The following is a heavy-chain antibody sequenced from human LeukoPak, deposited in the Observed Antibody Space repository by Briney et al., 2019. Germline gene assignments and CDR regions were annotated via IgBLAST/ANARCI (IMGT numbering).Heavy chain of an antibody. J-gene: IGHJ4*02. D-gene: IGHD4-17*01. CDR2: ISTSSRYI. Sequence: GGSLRPSCAASGFTFSGYTMNWVRQAPGKGLEWVSSISTSSRYIYYADSVKGRFTISRDNSKNTLYLQMNSLRAEDTAVYYCAKGGSYGDPTTDYWGQGTLVTVSS. CDR3: AKGGSYGDPTTDY. CDR1: GFTFSGYT. V-gene: IGHV3-21*04.